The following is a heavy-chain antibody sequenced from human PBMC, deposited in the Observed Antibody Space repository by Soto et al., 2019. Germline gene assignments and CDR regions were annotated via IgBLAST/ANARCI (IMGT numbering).Heavy chain of an antibody. J-gene: IGHJ6*02. D-gene: IGHD4-17*01. V-gene: IGHV1-18*01. CDR1: GYTFTSYG. CDR3: ARFDYGDFYYYYGMDV. Sequence: ASVKVSCKASGYTFTSYGISWVRQAPGQGLEWMGWISAYNGNTNYAQKLQGRVTMTTDTSTSTAYMELRSLRSDDTAVYYCARFDYGDFYYYYGMDVWGQGNTVTVSS. CDR2: ISAYNGNT.